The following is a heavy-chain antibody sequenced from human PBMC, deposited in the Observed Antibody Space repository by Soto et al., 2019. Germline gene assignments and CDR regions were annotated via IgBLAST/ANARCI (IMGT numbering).Heavy chain of an antibody. Sequence: SVKVSCKASGGTFSSYTISWVRQAPGQGLEWMGRIVPILGIANYAQKFQGRVTITADKSTSTAYMELSSLRSEDTAVYYCARSVVVAATYIPFDYWGQGTLVTVSS. CDR3: ARSVVVAATYIPFDY. CDR1: GGTFSSYT. CDR2: IVPILGIA. J-gene: IGHJ4*02. V-gene: IGHV1-69*02. D-gene: IGHD2-15*01.